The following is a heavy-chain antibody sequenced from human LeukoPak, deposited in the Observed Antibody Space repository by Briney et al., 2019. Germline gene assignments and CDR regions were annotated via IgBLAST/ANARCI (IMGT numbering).Heavy chain of an antibody. CDR3: ARTTEAHSWRTRYYDYYMDV. D-gene: IGHD6-13*01. J-gene: IGHJ6*03. V-gene: IGHV4-59*01. CDR1: GGSINSYY. CDR2: IYYSGST. Sequence: SETLSLTCTVSGGSINSYYWSWIRQPPGKGLEWIGYIYYSGSTNYNPSLKSRVTISVDASKNQFSLKLSSVTAADTAVYYCARTTEAHSWRTRYYDYYMDVWGKGTTVTVSS.